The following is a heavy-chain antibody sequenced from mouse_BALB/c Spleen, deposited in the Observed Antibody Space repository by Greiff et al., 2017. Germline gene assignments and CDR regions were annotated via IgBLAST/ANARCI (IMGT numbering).Heavy chain of an antibody. J-gene: IGHJ2*01. CDR1: GFTFSSYT. V-gene: IGHV5-9*03. CDR3: ARYGTLLRDYFDY. Sequence: DVMLVESGGGLVKPGGSLKLSCAASGFTFSSYTMSWVRQTPEKRLEWVATISSGGGNTYYPDSVKGRFTISRDNAKNNLYLQMSSLRSEDTSLYYCARYGTLLRDYFDYWGQGTTLTVSS. CDR2: ISSGGGNT. D-gene: IGHD1-2*01.